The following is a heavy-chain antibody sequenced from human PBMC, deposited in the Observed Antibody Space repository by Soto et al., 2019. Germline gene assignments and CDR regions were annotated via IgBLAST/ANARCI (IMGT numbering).Heavy chain of an antibody. CDR3: AISPLIAVAANWFDP. CDR2: ISGSGGST. D-gene: IGHD6-19*01. Sequence: GGSLRLSCAASGFTFSSYAMSWVRQAPGKGLEWVSAISGSGGSTYYADSVKGRFTISRDNSKNTLYLQMNSLRAEDTAVYYCAISPLIAVAANWFDPWGQGTLFTVSS. V-gene: IGHV3-23*01. CDR1: GFTFSSYA. J-gene: IGHJ5*02.